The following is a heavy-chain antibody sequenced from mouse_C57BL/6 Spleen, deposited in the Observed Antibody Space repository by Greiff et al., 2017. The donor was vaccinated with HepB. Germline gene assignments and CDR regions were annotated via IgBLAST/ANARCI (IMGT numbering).Heavy chain of an antibody. CDR2: IHPNSGST. CDR3: AREGNSFDY. J-gene: IGHJ2*01. CDR1: GYTFTSYW. Sequence: QVHVKQPGAELVKPGASVKLSCKASGYTFTSYWMHWVKQRPGQGLEWIGMIHPNSGSTNYNEKFKSKATLTVDKSSSTAYMQLSSLTSEDSAVYYCAREGNSFDYWGQGTTLTVSS. V-gene: IGHV1-64*01.